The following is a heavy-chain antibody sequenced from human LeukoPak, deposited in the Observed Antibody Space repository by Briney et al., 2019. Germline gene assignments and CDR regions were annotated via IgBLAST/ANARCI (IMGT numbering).Heavy chain of an antibody. CDR3: AREGATDAFDI. Sequence: PGGSLRLSCAASGFTFSSYWMSWVRQAPGKGLEWVANIKQDGSEKYYVDSVKGRFTISRDNAKNSLYLQMNSLRAEDTAVYYCAREGATDAFDIWGQRDNGHRLF. J-gene: IGHJ3*02. V-gene: IGHV3-7*01. CDR1: GFTFSSYW. D-gene: IGHD1-26*01. CDR2: IKQDGSEK.